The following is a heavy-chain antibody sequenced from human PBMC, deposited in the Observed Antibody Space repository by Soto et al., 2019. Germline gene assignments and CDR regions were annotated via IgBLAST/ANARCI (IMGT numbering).Heavy chain of an antibody. Sequence: EVQLVESGGGLVQPGGSLRLSCAASGFTFSSYWMSWVRQAPGKGREWVANIKQDGSDKYYVDSVKGRFTISRDNAKNSLYLQMNCLRAEDTAVYYCARVQSLAVVYWGQGTLVTVSS. CDR1: GFTFSSYW. J-gene: IGHJ4*02. V-gene: IGHV3-7*01. D-gene: IGHD6-19*01. CDR2: IKQDGSDK. CDR3: ARVQSLAVVY.